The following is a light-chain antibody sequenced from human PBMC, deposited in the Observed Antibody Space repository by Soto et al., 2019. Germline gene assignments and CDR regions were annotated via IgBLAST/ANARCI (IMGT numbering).Light chain of an antibody. CDR1: QSLLHSNGYNY. J-gene: IGKJ1*01. CDR3: MQALQIRT. CDR2: LGS. Sequence: DIVMTQSPLSLPVTPGEPASISCRSSQSLLHSNGYNYLDWYLQKPGQSPQLLIYLGSNRASGVPDRFSGSGSGTDFTLKISRVEAEDVGVHYCMQALQIRTFGQGTKVEIK. V-gene: IGKV2-28*01.